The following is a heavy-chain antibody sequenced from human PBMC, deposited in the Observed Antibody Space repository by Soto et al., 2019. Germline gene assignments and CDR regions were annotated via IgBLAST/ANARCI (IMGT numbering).Heavy chain of an antibody. CDR2: IRSKANSYET. D-gene: IGHD3-22*01. CDR1: GFTFSGSA. CDR3: TSRVTMIVVX. Sequence: WGSLRLSCAASGFTFSGSAMHWVRQASGKGLEWVFRIRSKANSYETEYAASVKGRFTISRDDSKNTEYLKMNILKTEETAVYYCTSRVTMIVVXWGQGTLFTISX. J-gene: IGHJ4*02. V-gene: IGHV3-73*01.